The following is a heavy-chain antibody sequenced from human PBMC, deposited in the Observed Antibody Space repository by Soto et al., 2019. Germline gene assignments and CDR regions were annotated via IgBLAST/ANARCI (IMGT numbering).Heavy chain of an antibody. D-gene: IGHD6-19*01. J-gene: IGHJ4*02. CDR1: GFTFSSYA. CDR2: ISYDGSNK. V-gene: IGHV3-30-3*01. CDR3: ARDWGSGWLYYFDY. Sequence: GGSLRLSCAASGFTFSSYAMHWVRQAPGKGLEWVAVISYDGSNKYYADSVKGRFTISRDNSKNTLYLQMNSLRAEDTAVYYCARDWGSGWLYYFDYWGQGTLVTVSS.